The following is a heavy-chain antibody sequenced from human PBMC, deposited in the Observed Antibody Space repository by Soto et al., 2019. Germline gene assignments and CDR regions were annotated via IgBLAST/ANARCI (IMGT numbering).Heavy chain of an antibody. J-gene: IGHJ5*02. CDR1: GASLYNGGYF. CDR2: IHNSGSP. V-gene: IGHV4-30-4*02. Sequence: SETLSLTCSVSGASLYNGGYFWSWIRQSPGKGLEWIGHIHNSGSPYNNPSLNSRVTISADTSMNQFSLKLSSVTAADTAVYYCARASSCAYDSCAFDPWGQGTLVTVSS. D-gene: IGHD3-16*01. CDR3: ARASSCAYDSCAFDP.